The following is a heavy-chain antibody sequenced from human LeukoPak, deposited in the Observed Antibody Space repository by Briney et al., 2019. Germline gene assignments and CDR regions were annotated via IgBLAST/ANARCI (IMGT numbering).Heavy chain of an antibody. V-gene: IGHV4-34*01. Sequence: SETLSLTCAVYGGSFSGYYWSWIRQPPGKGLEWIGEINHSGSTNYNPSLKSRVTISVDTSKNQLSLKLSSVTAADTAVYYYARVGPLVTMVRGVSHGRYYYYMDVWGKGTTVTISS. D-gene: IGHD3-10*01. CDR2: INHSGST. J-gene: IGHJ6*03. CDR1: GGSFSGYY. CDR3: ARVGPLVTMVRGVSHGRYYYYMDV.